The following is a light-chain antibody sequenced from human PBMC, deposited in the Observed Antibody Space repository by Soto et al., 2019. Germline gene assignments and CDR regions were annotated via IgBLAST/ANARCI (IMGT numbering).Light chain of an antibody. Sequence: QAVVTQSPSASASLGASVKLTCTLSSGHSSYAIAWHQQQPEKGPRFLMKLNSDGSHSKGDEIPDRFSGSSSGAERYLTISSLQSEDEADYFCQTWGTGIHVFGGGTKLTVL. V-gene: IGLV4-69*01. CDR3: QTWGTGIHV. CDR1: SGHSSYA. CDR2: LNSDGSH. J-gene: IGLJ3*02.